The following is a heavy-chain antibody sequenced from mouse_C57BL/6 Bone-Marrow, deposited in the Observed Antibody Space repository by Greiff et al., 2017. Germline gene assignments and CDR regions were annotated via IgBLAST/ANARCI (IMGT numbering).Heavy chain of an antibody. J-gene: IGHJ2*01. V-gene: IGHV1-81*01. D-gene: IGHD1-1*01. CDR1: GYTFTSYG. CDR3: ARRGYYYGEDY. CDR2: IYPRSGNT. Sequence: VQLQQSGAELARPGASVKLSCTASGYTFTSYGISWVKQRTGQGLEWIGEIYPRSGNTYYNAKFKGKATLTADTSSSTAYMELRSLTSEDSAVYFCARRGYYYGEDYWGQGTTLTVSS.